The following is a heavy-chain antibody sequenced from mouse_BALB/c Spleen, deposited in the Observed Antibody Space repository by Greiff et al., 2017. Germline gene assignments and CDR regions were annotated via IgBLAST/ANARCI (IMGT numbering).Heavy chain of an antibody. Sequence: EVKLVESGGGLVQPGGSLRLSCATSGFTFTDYYMSWVRQPPGKALEWLGFIRNKANGYTTEYSASVKGRFTISRDNSQSILYLQMNTLRAEDSATYYCAREYYGSSYFDYWGQGTTLTVSS. J-gene: IGHJ2*01. CDR2: IRNKANGYTT. D-gene: IGHD1-1*01. CDR1: GFTFTDYY. CDR3: AREYYGSSYFDY. V-gene: IGHV7-3*02.